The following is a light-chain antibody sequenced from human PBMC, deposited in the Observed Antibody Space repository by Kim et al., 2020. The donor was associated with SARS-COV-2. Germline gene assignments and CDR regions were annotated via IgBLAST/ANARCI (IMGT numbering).Light chain of an antibody. V-gene: IGKV3-15*01. CDR3: QQYHSGGT. J-gene: IGKJ1*01. CDR2: DAS. Sequence: SSSLAWYQQKPGQAPRLLLYDASTRATDIPARFSGSGSGTEFTLSISSLQSEDFALYYCQQYHSGGTFGQGTKLEI. CDR1: SSS.